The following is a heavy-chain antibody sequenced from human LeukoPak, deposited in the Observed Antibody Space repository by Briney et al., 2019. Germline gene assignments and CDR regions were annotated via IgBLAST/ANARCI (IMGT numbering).Heavy chain of an antibody. D-gene: IGHD1/OR15-1a*01. V-gene: IGHV5-51*01. Sequence: GESLKISCKGSGYSFTTYWIGWVRQMPGKGLEWMGIIYPGDSDTRYSPSFQGQVTISADKSISTAYLQWSSLKASDTAMYYCARHIGSHLYGTTHAFDIWGQGTMVTVSS. CDR1: GYSFTTYW. CDR2: IYPGDSDT. J-gene: IGHJ3*02. CDR3: ARHIGSHLYGTTHAFDI.